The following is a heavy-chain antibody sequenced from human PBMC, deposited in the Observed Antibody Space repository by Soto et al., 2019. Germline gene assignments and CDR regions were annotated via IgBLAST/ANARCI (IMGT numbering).Heavy chain of an antibody. CDR1: GFTVSSNY. CDR2: IYSGGST. J-gene: IGHJ4*02. CDR3: ARAITYYYDSSGYYDY. V-gene: IGHV3-53*01. D-gene: IGHD3-22*01. Sequence: LRLSCAASGFTVSSNYMSWVRQAPGKGLEWVSVIYSGGSTYYADSVKGRFTISRDNSKNTLYLQMNSLRAEDTAVYYCARAITYYYDSSGYYDYWGQGTLVTVSS.